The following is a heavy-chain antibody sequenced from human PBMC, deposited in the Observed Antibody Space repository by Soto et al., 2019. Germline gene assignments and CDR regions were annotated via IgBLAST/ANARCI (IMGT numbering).Heavy chain of an antibody. V-gene: IGHV4-34*01. D-gene: IGHD1-26*01. J-gene: IGHJ4*02. CDR2: INYSGNT. Sequence: QVQLQQWGAGLLKPSETLSLTCAVYGGSLSGYYWSWIRQPPGKALEWIGEINYSGNTNYNPSLKSRVTISVDTSKNQLFLNLSSVTAADTAMYYCARHHVRGRTIAGAAEFWCQGTLVTVSS. CDR1: GGSLSGYY. CDR3: ARHHVRGRTIAGAAEF.